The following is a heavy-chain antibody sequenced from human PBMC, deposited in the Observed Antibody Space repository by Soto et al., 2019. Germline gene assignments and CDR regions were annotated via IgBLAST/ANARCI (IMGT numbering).Heavy chain of an antibody. CDR1: GFTFSSYG. J-gene: IGHJ4*02. CDR2: ISYDGSNK. Sequence: GGSLRLSCAASGFTFSSYGMHWVRQAPGKGLEWVAVISYDGSNKYYADSVKGRFTISRDNSKNTLYLQMNSLRAEDTAVYYCAKESLGYSSSWYVVYWGQGTLV. V-gene: IGHV3-30*18. CDR3: AKESLGYSSSWYVVY. D-gene: IGHD6-13*01.